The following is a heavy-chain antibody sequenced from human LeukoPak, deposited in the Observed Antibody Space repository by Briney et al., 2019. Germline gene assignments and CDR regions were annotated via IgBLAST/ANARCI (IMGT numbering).Heavy chain of an antibody. CDR3: AKDYYDSSGYYSIGYYFDY. V-gene: IGHV3-30*18. CDR1: GFTFSSYG. Sequence: PGGSLRLSCAVSGFTFSSYGMHWVRQAPGKGLEWVAVISYDGSNKYYADSVKGRFTISRDNSKNTLYLQMNSLRAEDTAVYYCAKDYYDSSGYYSIGYYFDYWGQGTLVTASS. J-gene: IGHJ4*02. D-gene: IGHD3-22*01. CDR2: ISYDGSNK.